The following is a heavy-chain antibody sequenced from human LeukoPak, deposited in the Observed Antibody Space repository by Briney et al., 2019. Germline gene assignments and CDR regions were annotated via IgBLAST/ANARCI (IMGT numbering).Heavy chain of an antibody. CDR3: TRVIVAVPGYFDYFDF. D-gene: IGHD6-19*01. CDR2: INEDGSNK. CDR1: GGSITNSY. Sequence: ETLSLTCTVSGGSITNSYWNWIRQSPGKGLEWVANINEDGSNKWHLGSVRGRFTVSRDNARNSLYLQMNSLRVEDTAVYYCTRVIVAVPGYFDYFDFWGQGVLVTVSS. J-gene: IGHJ4*02. V-gene: IGHV3-7*01.